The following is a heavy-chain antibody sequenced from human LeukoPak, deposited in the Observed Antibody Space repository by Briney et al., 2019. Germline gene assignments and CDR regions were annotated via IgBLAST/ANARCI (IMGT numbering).Heavy chain of an antibody. D-gene: IGHD4-23*01. Sequence: GGSLRLSCAASGFTFSSYGMHWVRQAPGKGLEWVAVISYDGSNKYYADSVKGRFTISRDNSKNTLYLQMNSLRVEDTAVYYCAKGNDYGGKRGGTFDYWGQGTLVTVSS. CDR3: AKGNDYGGKRGGTFDY. V-gene: IGHV3-30*18. CDR2: ISYDGSNK. CDR1: GFTFSSYG. J-gene: IGHJ4*02.